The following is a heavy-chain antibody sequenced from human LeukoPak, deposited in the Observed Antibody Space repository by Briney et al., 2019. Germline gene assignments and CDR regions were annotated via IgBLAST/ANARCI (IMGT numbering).Heavy chain of an antibody. CDR2: IKHSGST. CDR1: GGSFSGYY. CDR3: ARGVQQLVHLFDY. V-gene: IGHV4-34*01. Sequence: KPSETLSLTCAVYGGSFSGYYWSWIRQPPGKGLEWIGEIKHSGSTNYNPSLKSRVTISVDTSKNQFSLKLSSVTAADTAVYYCARGVQQLVHLFDYWGQGTLVSVSS. J-gene: IGHJ4*02. D-gene: IGHD6-13*01.